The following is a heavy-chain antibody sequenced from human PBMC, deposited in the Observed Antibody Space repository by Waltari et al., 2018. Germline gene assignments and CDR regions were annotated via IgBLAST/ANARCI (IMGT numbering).Heavy chain of an antibody. CDR2: IYSSGST. V-gene: IGHV4-59*08. CDR3: ARLENDRIAARPYWYFDL. D-gene: IGHD6-6*01. CDR1: GGSISSYY. Sequence: QVQLQESGPGLVKPSETLSLTFTVSGGSISSYYWSWIRQPPGKGLEWIGYIYSSGSTNYSPSLKSRVTISVDTSKNQFSLKLSSVTAADTAVYSCARLENDRIAARPYWYFDLWGRGTLVTVSS. J-gene: IGHJ2*01.